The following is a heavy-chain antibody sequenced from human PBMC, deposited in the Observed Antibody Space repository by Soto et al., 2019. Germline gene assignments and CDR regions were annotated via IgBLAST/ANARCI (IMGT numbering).Heavy chain of an antibody. CDR1: GFAFNNYG. V-gene: IGHV3-21*01. CDR2: ISKSDYT. CDR3: AREDSIIIPAVSDF. J-gene: IGHJ4*02. Sequence: PGGSLRRSCTVSGFAFNNYGINWVRQAPGKGLEWVSSISKSDYTYYSDSVTGRFTISRDNAKNSVSLRMNTLRVEDTAVYYCAREDSIIIPAVSDFWGQGTLVTVSS. D-gene: IGHD2-2*01.